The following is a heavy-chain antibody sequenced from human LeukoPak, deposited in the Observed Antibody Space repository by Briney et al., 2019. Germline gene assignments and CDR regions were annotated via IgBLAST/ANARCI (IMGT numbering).Heavy chain of an antibody. J-gene: IGHJ4*02. CDR3: ARDPARRIDTSPGYCFDY. V-gene: IGHV4-61*01. CDR1: GGSISSSSYY. CDR2: IYYSGST. Sequence: SETLSLTCTVSGGSISSSSYYWSWIRQPPGKGLEWIGYIYYSGSTNYNPSLKSRVTISVDTSKNQFSLKLSSVTAADTAVYYCARDPARRIDTSPGYCFDYWGQGTLVTVSS.